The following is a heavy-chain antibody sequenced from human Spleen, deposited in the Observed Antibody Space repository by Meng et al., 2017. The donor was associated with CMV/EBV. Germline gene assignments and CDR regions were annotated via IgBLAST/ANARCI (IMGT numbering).Heavy chain of an antibody. CDR2: ISSSSSYI. D-gene: IGHD3-3*01. CDR3: ARGDLWSGYPNWFDP. Sequence: ETLSLTCAASGFTFSSYSMNWVRQAPGKGLEWVSSISSSSSYIYYADSVKGRFTISRDNAKNSLYLQMNSLRAEDTAVYYCARGDLWSGYPNWFDPWGQGTLVTVSS. CDR1: GFTFSSYS. J-gene: IGHJ5*02. V-gene: IGHV3-21*01.